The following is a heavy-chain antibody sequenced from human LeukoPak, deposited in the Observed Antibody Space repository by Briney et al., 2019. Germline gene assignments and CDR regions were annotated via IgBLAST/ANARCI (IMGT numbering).Heavy chain of an antibody. D-gene: IGHD2/OR15-2a*01. CDR1: GFTFSSYG. CDR2: IWYDGSSK. CDR3: ARDSKTRALDY. J-gene: IGHJ4*02. V-gene: IGHV3-33*01. Sequence: PGGSLRLSCAASGFTFSSYGMHWVRQAPGKGLEWVALIWYDGSSKYCADSVKGRFTISRDNSKNTLYLQMNSLRDEDTAVYYCARDSKTRALDYWGQGTLVTVSS.